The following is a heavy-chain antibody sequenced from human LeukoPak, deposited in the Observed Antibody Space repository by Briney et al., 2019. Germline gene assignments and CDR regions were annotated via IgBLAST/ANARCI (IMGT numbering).Heavy chain of an antibody. Sequence: GGSLRLSCAASGFTFSNYWMSWVRQAPGKGLEWVANIKQDGSEKYYVDSVKGRFAISRDNAKNSLYLQMNSLRAEDLAVYYCARARYCSGTSCYFDYWGQGTLATVSS. J-gene: IGHJ4*02. CDR3: ARARYCSGTSCYFDY. D-gene: IGHD2-15*01. CDR2: IKQDGSEK. V-gene: IGHV3-7*01. CDR1: GFTFSNYW.